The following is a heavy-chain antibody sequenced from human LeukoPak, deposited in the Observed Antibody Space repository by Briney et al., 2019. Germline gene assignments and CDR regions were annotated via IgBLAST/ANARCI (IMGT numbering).Heavy chain of an antibody. CDR3: ARGRPMVRGGGWFDP. CDR2: VNTNTGNP. J-gene: IGHJ5*02. CDR1: GYTFRSYA. Sequence: ASVKVSCKASGYTFRSYAMNWVRQAPGQGLEWMGWVNTNTGNPTYAQGFTGRFVFSLDTSVSTAYLQISSLKAEDTAVFYCARGRPMVRGGGWFDPWGQGTLVTVSS. D-gene: IGHD3-10*01. V-gene: IGHV7-4-1*02.